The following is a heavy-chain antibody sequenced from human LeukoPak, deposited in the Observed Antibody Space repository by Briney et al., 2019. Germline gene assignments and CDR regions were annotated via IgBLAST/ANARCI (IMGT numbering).Heavy chain of an antibody. CDR1: GGTFSSYA. D-gene: IGHD1-26*01. V-gene: IGHV1-69*13. CDR2: IIPIFGTA. CDR3: ARDSAGSPGDYYYYYYGMDV. J-gene: IGHJ6*02. Sequence: ASVKVSCKASGGTFSSYAISWVRQAPGQGLEWMGGIIPIFGTANYAQKFQGRVTITADESTSTAYMELSSLRSEDTAVYHCARDSAGSPGDYYYYYYGMDVWGQGTTVTVSS.